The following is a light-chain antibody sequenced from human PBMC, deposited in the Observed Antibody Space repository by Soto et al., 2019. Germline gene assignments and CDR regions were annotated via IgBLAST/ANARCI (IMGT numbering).Light chain of an antibody. V-gene: IGLV1-44*01. CDR1: NXNIGKNS. Sequence: QSVLSQEASVSGTPGQRVAMACSEGNXNIGKNSVNWYRQVPGTAPQLLIYSDTLRSFGIPDRFSASKSDTSATLAIGGLQSDDEALYFCAAWDDSLNGLVFGGGTQLTVL. CDR2: SDT. J-gene: IGLJ7*01. CDR3: AAWDDSLNGLV.